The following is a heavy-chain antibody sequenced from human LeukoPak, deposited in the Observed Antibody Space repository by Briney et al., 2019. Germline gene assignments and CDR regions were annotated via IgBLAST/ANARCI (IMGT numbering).Heavy chain of an antibody. D-gene: IGHD3-10*01. CDR3: AATGELLYRGQDY. CDR1: GFTFSSYS. V-gene: IGHV3-48*04. Sequence: PGGSLRLSCAASGFTFSSYSMNWVRQAPGKGLEWVSYISSSSSTIYYADSVKGRFTISRDNAKNSLYLQMNSLRAEDTAVYYCAATGELLYRGQDYWGQGTLVTVSS. CDR2: ISSSSSTI. J-gene: IGHJ4*02.